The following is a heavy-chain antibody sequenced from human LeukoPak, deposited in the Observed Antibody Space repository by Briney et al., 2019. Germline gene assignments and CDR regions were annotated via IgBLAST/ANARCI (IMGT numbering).Heavy chain of an antibody. V-gene: IGHV4-59*08. CDR2: IYYSGST. D-gene: IGHD5-18*01. J-gene: IGHJ4*02. Sequence: SETLSLTCTVSGGSISSYYWSWIRQPPGKGLEWIGYIYYSGSTNYNPSLKSRVTISVDTSKNQSSLKLSSVTAADTAVYYCARSPTRWIQLWFDYWGQGTLVTVSS. CDR1: GGSISSYY. CDR3: ARSPTRWIQLWFDY.